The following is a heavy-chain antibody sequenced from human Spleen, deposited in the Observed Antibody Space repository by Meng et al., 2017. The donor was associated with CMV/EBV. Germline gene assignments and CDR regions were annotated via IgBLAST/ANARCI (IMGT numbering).Heavy chain of an antibody. J-gene: IGHJ4*02. D-gene: IGHD3-10*01. Sequence: ASVKVSCKASGYPFSSHYINWVRQAPGQGLEWMGIINPSGGSTSYAQKFQGRVTMTRDTSTSTVYMELSSLRSEDTAVYYCASGTYYYGSGYPDYWGQGTLVTVSS. V-gene: IGHV1-46*01. CDR2: INPSGGST. CDR1: GYPFSSHY. CDR3: ASGTYYYGSGYPDY.